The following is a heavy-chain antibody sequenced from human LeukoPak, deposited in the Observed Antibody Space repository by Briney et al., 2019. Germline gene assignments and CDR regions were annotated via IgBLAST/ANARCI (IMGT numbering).Heavy chain of an antibody. CDR1: GFTFSSYA. CDR3: AKGSAAARPYYFDY. V-gene: IGHV3-23*01. CDR2: ITGGSDST. J-gene: IGHJ4*02. D-gene: IGHD6-6*01. Sequence: PGGSLRLSCAASGFTFSSYAMSWVRQAPGKGLEWVSAITGGSDSTYYADSVKGRFTISRDNSKNTLYLQMNGLRAEDTAVYYCAKGSAAARPYYFDYWGQGTPVTVSS.